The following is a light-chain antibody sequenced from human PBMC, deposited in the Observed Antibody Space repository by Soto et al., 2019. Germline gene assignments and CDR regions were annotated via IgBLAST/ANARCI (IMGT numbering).Light chain of an antibody. V-gene: IGKV3-15*01. Sequence: EVVMRQSPATLSVSPGERATRSCRASQSVTTNMAWYQQKPGQAPRLLIYGASTRATGIPARFSGSGSGTDFTLTISSLQSEDFAVYYCQQYNNWPPWTFGQGTKVDIK. CDR1: QSVTTN. CDR3: QQYNNWPPWT. CDR2: GAS. J-gene: IGKJ1*01.